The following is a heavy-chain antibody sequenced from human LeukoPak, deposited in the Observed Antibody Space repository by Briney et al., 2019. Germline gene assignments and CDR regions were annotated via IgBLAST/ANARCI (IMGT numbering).Heavy chain of an antibody. Sequence: SETLSLTCTVYGGSFSGYYWSWIRQPPGKGLEWIGEINHSGNTNYNPSLKSRVTISVDTSKNQFSLKLNSVTAADTAVYYCARAPGAALDWGQGTLVTVSS. CDR3: ARAPGAALD. D-gene: IGHD2-15*01. CDR2: INHSGNT. J-gene: IGHJ4*02. V-gene: IGHV4-34*01. CDR1: GGSFSGYY.